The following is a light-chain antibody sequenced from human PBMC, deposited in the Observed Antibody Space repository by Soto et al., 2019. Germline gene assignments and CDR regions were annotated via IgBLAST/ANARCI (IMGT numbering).Light chain of an antibody. CDR3: FSHRGGDSHV. Sequence: QSALIQPPSVSGSPGQSVTISCTGTSSDVGSYDYVSWYQQHPGTVPKPMIYNVNTRPSGVPDRFSGSKTGNTASLTISGLQAEDEADYYCFSHRGGDSHVFGTGTKVTVL. CDR1: SSDVGSYDY. CDR2: NVN. J-gene: IGLJ1*01. V-gene: IGLV2-11*01.